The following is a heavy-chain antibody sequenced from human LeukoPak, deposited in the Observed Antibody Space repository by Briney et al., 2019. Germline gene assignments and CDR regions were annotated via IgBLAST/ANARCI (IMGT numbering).Heavy chain of an antibody. CDR3: ARQYYHDSSGYPFDY. J-gene: IGHJ4*02. D-gene: IGHD3-22*01. Sequence: GGSLRLSCAASGFTFNDYWMTWFRQAPGKGLEWVANIKQDGSRRYYVDSVKGRFTISRDNAKNSLYLQMNNLRAEDTAVYYCARQYYHDSSGYPFDYWGQGTLVTVSS. V-gene: IGHV3-7*01. CDR2: IKQDGSRR. CDR1: GFTFNDYW.